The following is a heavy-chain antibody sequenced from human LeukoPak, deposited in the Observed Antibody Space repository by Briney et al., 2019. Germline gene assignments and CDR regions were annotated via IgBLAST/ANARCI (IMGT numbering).Heavy chain of an antibody. CDR2: MNPNSGNT. CDR1: GYTFTSYD. V-gene: IGHV1-8*01. CDR3: ARSMRYVYYYYGMDV. Sequence: ASVKVSCKDSGYTFTSYDINWVRQATGQGLEWMGWMNPNSGNTGYAQKFQGRVTMTRNTSISTAYMELSSLRSEDTAVYYCARSMRYVYYYYGMDVWGQGTTVTVSS. J-gene: IGHJ6*02. D-gene: IGHD1-1*01.